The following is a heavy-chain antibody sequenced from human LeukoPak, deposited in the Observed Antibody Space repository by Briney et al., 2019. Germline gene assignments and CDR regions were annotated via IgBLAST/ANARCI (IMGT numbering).Heavy chain of an antibody. CDR1: GGSISSYY. CDR2: IYYSGST. V-gene: IGHV4-59*01. CDR3: AGIEVIRDYAFDY. J-gene: IGHJ4*02. D-gene: IGHD4-17*01. Sequence: PSETLSLTCTVSGGSISSYYWSWIRQPPGKGLEWIGYIYYSGSTNYNPSLKSRVTISVDTSKNQFSLKLSSVTAADTAVYYWAGIEVIRDYAFDYWGQGTLVTVSS.